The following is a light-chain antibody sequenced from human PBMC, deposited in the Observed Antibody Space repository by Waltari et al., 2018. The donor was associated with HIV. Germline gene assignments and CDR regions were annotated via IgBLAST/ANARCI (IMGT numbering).Light chain of an antibody. J-gene: IGKJ2*01. CDR2: AAS. CDR3: QQSSSSPPT. Sequence: DIQMSQSPYSLSASVGDRVSIISRASQSIGNYLNWYQQKSGTAPELLIYAASSLRSGVPSRFCGSGSGTDFTLTITSLQPEDCATYCCQQSSSSPPTFSQGTKVEI. V-gene: IGKV1-39*01. CDR1: QSIGNY.